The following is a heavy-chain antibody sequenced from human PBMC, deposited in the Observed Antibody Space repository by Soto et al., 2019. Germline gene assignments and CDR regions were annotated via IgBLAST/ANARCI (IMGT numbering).Heavy chain of an antibody. V-gene: IGHV2-70*04. J-gene: IGHJ4*02. Sequence: SGPTLVNPTETLALTSPFSGLSLSTSGMRVSWIRQPPGKALEWLARIDWDDDKFYSTSLKTRLTISKDTSKNQVVLTMTNMDPVDTATYYCARILAQGDPYYIDYWGQGTLVTVSS. CDR3: ARILAQGDPYYIDY. CDR2: IDWDDDK. D-gene: IGHD3-16*01. CDR1: GLSLSTSGMR.